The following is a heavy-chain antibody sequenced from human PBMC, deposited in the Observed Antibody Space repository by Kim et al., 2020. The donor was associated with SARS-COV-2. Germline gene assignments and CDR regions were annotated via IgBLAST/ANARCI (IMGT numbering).Heavy chain of an antibody. CDR3: VKGAGDYYYYGMDV. CDR2: ISSNGGST. J-gene: IGHJ6*02. CDR1: GFTFSSYA. D-gene: IGHD1-26*01. V-gene: IGHV3-64D*09. Sequence: GGSLTLSCSASGFTFSSYAMHWVRQAPGKGLEYVSAISSNGGSTYYADSVKGRFTISRDNSKNTLYLQMSTLRAEDTAVYYCVKGAGDYYYYGMDVWGQGTTVTVSS.